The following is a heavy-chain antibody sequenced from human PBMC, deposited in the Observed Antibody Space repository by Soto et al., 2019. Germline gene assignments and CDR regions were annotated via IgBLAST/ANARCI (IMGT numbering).Heavy chain of an antibody. V-gene: IGHV1-18*04. J-gene: IGHJ6*02. CDR2: ISVDEGDT. CDR1: GYTFTSYG. CDR3: ARDQVAKWAPGSAMFNYYYGMDA. D-gene: IGHD5-18*01. Sequence: QVQLVQSGAEVKKPGASVKVSCKASGYTFTSYGITWVRQAPGQGLEWMGWISVDEGDTNYAQNFQGRVTMSTDPSTSTAYMEMRSLRSDDTAVYYCARDQVAKWAPGSAMFNYYYGMDAWGQGTTVTVSS.